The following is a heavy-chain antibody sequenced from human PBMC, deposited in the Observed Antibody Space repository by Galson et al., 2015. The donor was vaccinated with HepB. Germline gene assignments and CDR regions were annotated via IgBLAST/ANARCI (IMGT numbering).Heavy chain of an antibody. CDR1: GFTFSSYA. CDR2: ISYDGSNK. V-gene: IGHV3-30-3*01. J-gene: IGHJ6*02. CDR3: AREAWFGELSSFYGMDV. Sequence: SLRLSCAASGFTFSSYAMHWVRQAPGKGLEWVAVISYDGSNKYYADSVKGRFTISRDNSKNTLYLQMNSLRAEDTAVYYCAREAWFGELSSFYGMDVWGQGTTVTVSS. D-gene: IGHD3-10*01.